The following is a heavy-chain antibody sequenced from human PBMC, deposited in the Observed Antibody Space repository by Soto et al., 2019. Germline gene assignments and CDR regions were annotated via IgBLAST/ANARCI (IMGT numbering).Heavy chain of an antibody. Sequence: EVQLVESGGGLVKPGGSLRLSCAASGFTFSSYSMNWVRQAPGKGLEWVSSISSSSSYIYYADSVKGRFTISRDNAKNSLYLEMKSLRGEDTAVYYCASEALRFLEWVGSRGYGMDVWGQGTTVTVSS. CDR1: GFTFSSYS. V-gene: IGHV3-21*01. CDR3: ASEALRFLEWVGSRGYGMDV. D-gene: IGHD3-3*01. J-gene: IGHJ6*02. CDR2: ISSSSSYI.